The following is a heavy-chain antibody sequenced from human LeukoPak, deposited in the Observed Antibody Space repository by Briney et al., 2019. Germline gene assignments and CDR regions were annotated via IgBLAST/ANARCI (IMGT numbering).Heavy chain of an antibody. Sequence: SETLSLTCTVSGGSVSSGSYYWSWIRQPPRTGLEWIGYIYYSGSTNYNPSLKSRVTISVDTSKNQFSLKLSSVTAAVTAVYYCARAGGSGWYETDYWGQGTLVTVSS. D-gene: IGHD6-19*01. CDR1: GGSVSSGSYY. J-gene: IGHJ4*02. V-gene: IGHV4-61*01. CDR3: ARAGGSGWYETDY. CDR2: IYYSGST.